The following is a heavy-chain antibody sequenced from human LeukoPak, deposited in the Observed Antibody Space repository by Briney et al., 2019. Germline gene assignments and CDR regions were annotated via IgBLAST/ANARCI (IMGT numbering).Heavy chain of an antibody. V-gene: IGHV3-7*04. Sequence: GVLILSCTASGFTFSSYTMTWVRQAPGKGLEWVANIKQDGSKKSYVDSVKGRFTISRDNAKNSLYLQMNSLRAEDTAIYYCTRVGYIDEGIDYWGQGTLVTVSS. CDR1: GFTFSSYT. J-gene: IGHJ4*02. CDR2: IKQDGSKK. CDR3: TRVGYIDEGIDY. D-gene: IGHD5-24*01.